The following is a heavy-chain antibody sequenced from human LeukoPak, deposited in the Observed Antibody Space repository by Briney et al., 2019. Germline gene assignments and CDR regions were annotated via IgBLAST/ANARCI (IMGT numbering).Heavy chain of an antibody. D-gene: IGHD3-3*01. V-gene: IGHV4-59*01. CDR3: ARGDYDFWSGYQRWFDP. J-gene: IGHJ5*02. CDR1: GGSISSYY. Sequence: PETLSLTCTVSGGSISSYYWSWIQQPPGKGLEWIGYIYYSGSTNYNPSLKSRVTISVDTSKNQFSLKLSSVTAADTAVYYCARGDYDFWSGYQRWFDPWGQGTLVTVSS. CDR2: IYYSGST.